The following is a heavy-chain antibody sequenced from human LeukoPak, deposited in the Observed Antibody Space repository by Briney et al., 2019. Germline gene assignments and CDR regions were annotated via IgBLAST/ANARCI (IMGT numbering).Heavy chain of an antibody. D-gene: IGHD6-19*01. V-gene: IGHV3-23*01. J-gene: IGHJ4*02. CDR2: ISGSGGST. CDR1: GFTFSSYA. CDR3: ARDRDSSGWSPFDY. Sequence: GGSLRLSCAASGFTFSSYAMSWVRQAPGKGLEWVSAISGSGGSTYYADSVKGRFTISRDNAKNSLYLQMNSLRAEDTAVYYCARDRDSSGWSPFDYWGQGTLVTVSS.